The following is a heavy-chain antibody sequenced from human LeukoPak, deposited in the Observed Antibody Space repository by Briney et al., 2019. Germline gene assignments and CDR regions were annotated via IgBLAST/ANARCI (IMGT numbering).Heavy chain of an antibody. Sequence: PSETLSLTCAVYGGSFSGYYWNWIRQPPGKGLEWLANIKEDGTQKYYVDSVRGRFTISRDNAENSLYLQMNSLRAEDTAVYYCAKVKKGSSRWFDPWGQGTLVTVSS. V-gene: IGHV3-7*01. CDR3: AKVKKGSSRWFDP. D-gene: IGHD6-6*01. CDR1: GGSFSGYY. J-gene: IGHJ5*02. CDR2: IKEDGTQK.